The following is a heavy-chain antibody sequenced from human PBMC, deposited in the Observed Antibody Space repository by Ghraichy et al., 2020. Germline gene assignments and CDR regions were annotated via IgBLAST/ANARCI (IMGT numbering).Heavy chain of an antibody. Sequence: SQTLSLTCAISGDSVSSNSAAWNWIRQSPSRGLEWLGRTYYRSKWYNDYAVSVKSRITINPDTSKNQFSLQLNSVTPEDTAVYYCARDRGAYYYYGGNYYFDYWGQGTLVTVSS. CDR2: TYYRSKWYN. V-gene: IGHV6-1*01. CDR1: GDSVSSNSAA. D-gene: IGHD4-23*01. J-gene: IGHJ4*02. CDR3: ARDRGAYYYYGGNYYFDY.